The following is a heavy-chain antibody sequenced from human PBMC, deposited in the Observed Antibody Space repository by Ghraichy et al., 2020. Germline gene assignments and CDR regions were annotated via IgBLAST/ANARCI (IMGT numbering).Heavy chain of an antibody. J-gene: IGHJ6*02. V-gene: IGHV3-21*01. CDR1: GFTFSSYS. D-gene: IGHD5-18*01. Sequence: LSLTCAASGFTFSSYSMNWVRQAPGKGLEWVSSISSSSSYIYYADSVKGRFTISRDNAKNSLYLQMNSLRAEDTAVYYCARDLDSYGPYYYYGMDVWGQGTTVTVAS. CDR2: ISSSSSYI. CDR3: ARDLDSYGPYYYYGMDV.